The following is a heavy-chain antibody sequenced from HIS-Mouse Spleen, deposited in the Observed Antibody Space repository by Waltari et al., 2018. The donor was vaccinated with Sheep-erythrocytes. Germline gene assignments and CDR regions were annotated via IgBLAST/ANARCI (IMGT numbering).Heavy chain of an antibody. CDR2: ISYDGSNK. J-gene: IGHJ2*01. CDR3: ARVTWELLRRYFDL. Sequence: QVQLVESGGGVVQPGKSLRLSCAASGFTFSSYAMHWVRQAPGKGLEWVAVISYDGSNKYYAASVKGRFTISRDNSKNTLYLQMNSLRAEDTAVYYCARVTWELLRRYFDLWGRGTLVTVSS. V-gene: IGHV3-30-3*01. D-gene: IGHD1-26*01. CDR1: GFTFSSYA.